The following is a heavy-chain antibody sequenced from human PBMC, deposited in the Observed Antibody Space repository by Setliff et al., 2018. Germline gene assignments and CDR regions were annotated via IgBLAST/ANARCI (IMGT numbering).Heavy chain of an antibody. Sequence: SETLSLTCAVSGYSISSGYYWGWIRQPPGKGLEWIGSIYHSGSTNYNPSLKSRVTISVDTSKNQFSLKLSSVTAADTALYYCTVYNTGSSKDHYWGQGTPVTVSS. V-gene: IGHV4-38-2*01. D-gene: IGHD2-8*02. CDR3: TVYNTGSSKDHY. CDR1: GYSISSGYY. J-gene: IGHJ4*02. CDR2: IYHSGST.